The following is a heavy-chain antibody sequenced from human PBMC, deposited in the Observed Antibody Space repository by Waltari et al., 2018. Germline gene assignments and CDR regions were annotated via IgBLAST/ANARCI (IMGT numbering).Heavy chain of an antibody. Sequence: QVQLLESGPGLVKPSQTLSLTCTVFGGSISNGDYYWTWIRQPPGEGLEWIGYIYYSGTTYYNPSLESRVTISVDTSKNQFSLRLSSVTAADTALYYCAREWNSADAFDMWGRGTVVTVSS. CDR2: IYYSGTT. CDR1: GGSISNGDYY. D-gene: IGHD1-7*01. V-gene: IGHV4-30-4*08. J-gene: IGHJ3*02. CDR3: AREWNSADAFDM.